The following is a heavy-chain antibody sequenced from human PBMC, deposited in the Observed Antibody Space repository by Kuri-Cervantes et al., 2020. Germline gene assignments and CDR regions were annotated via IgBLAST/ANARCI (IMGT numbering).Heavy chain of an antibody. Sequence: GGSLRLSCAASGFTFSSYAMSWVRQAPGKGLEWVAVISYDGSNKYYADSVKGRFTISRDNSKNTLYLQMNSLRAEDTAVYYCARDWHSSSWYPDYYYYYGMDVWGQGTTVTVSS. CDR2: ISYDGSNK. CDR1: GFTFSSYA. D-gene: IGHD6-13*01. V-gene: IGHV3-30-3*01. J-gene: IGHJ6*02. CDR3: ARDWHSSSWYPDYYYYYGMDV.